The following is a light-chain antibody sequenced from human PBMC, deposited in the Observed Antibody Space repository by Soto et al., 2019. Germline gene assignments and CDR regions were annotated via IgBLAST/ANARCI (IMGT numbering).Light chain of an antibody. CDR3: SPYTSSSTPWV. Sequence: QSALTQPASVSGSPGQSITISCTGTSSDVGGYNYVSWYQQHPGKAPKLMIYEVSNRPSGVSNRFSGSKSGNTASLTISGLQAADEADYYCSPYTSSSTPWVFGGGTKLTVL. CDR2: EVS. V-gene: IGLV2-14*01. J-gene: IGLJ3*02. CDR1: SSDVGGYNY.